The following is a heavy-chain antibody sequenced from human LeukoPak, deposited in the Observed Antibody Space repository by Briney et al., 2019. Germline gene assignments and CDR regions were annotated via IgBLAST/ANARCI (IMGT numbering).Heavy chain of an antibody. Sequence: PGGSLRLSCAASGFTFSSYAMSWVRQAPGKGLEWVSVICRSGDCTYYADSVKGRFIISRDNSKNTLYLQMNSLRAEDTAVYYCAKKWEGSGRPFDDWGQGTLVTVSS. CDR1: GFTFSSYA. D-gene: IGHD6-19*01. J-gene: IGHJ4*02. V-gene: IGHV3-23*01. CDR2: ICRSGDCT. CDR3: AKKWEGSGRPFDD.